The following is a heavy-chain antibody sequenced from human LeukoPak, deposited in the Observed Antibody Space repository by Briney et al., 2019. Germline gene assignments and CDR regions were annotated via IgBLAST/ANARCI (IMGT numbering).Heavy chain of an antibody. V-gene: IGHV4-30-4*01. CDR2: IYYSGST. CDR1: GGSISSGDYY. Sequence: PSETLSLTCTVSGGSISSGDYYWSWIRQPPGKGLEWIGYIYYSGSTYYNPSLKSRVTISVDTSKNQFSLKLSSVTAADTAVYYCARDCSSTSCFPSDYWGQGTLVTVSS. D-gene: IGHD2-2*01. J-gene: IGHJ4*02. CDR3: ARDCSSTSCFPSDY.